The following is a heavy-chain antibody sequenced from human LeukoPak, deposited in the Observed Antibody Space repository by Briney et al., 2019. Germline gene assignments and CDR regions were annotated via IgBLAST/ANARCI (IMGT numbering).Heavy chain of an antibody. CDR2: IDPNTGDT. CDR3: ARGRTMDGSTPPFEI. V-gene: IGHV1-2*02. J-gene: IGHJ3*02. D-gene: IGHD4/OR15-4a*01. CDR1: GYTFTNYY. Sequence: GASVKVSCKASGYTFTNYYMRWVRQAPGQGLEWMGWIDPNTGDTNYSQNIQGRATMTRDTSINTAYMEFTSLGSDDTAVYYCARGRTMDGSTPPFEIWGQGTMVTVSS.